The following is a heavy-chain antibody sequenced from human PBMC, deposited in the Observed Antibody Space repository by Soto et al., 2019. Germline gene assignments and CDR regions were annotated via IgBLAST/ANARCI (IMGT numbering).Heavy chain of an antibody. Sequence: SETLSLTCTVSGGSISSYYWSWIRQPPGKGLEWIGYIYYSGSTNYNPSLKSRVTISVDTSKNQFSLKLSSVTAADTAVYYCARAHSVVVPAAEYYFDYWGQGTLVTVSS. CDR3: ARAHSVVVPAAEYYFDY. D-gene: IGHD2-2*01. V-gene: IGHV4-59*01. CDR2: IYYSGST. J-gene: IGHJ4*02. CDR1: GGSISSYY.